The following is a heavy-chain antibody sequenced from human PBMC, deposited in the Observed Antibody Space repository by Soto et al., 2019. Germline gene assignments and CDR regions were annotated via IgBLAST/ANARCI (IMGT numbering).Heavy chain of an antibody. D-gene: IGHD4-17*01. CDR3: ASSLTVTTYFLNAFDN. CDR2: IYHSGST. Sequence: SETLSLACAVSGYSISSGYYWGWIRQPPGKGLEWIGSIYHSGSTYYNPSLKSRVTISVDTSKNQFSLKLSSVTAADTAVYYCASSLTVTTYFLNAFDNWGQGTMVTVS. CDR1: GYSISSGYY. J-gene: IGHJ3*02. V-gene: IGHV4-38-2*01.